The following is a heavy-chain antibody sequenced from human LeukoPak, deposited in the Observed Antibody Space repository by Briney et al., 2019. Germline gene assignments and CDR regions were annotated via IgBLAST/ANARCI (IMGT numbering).Heavy chain of an antibody. J-gene: IGHJ4*02. D-gene: IGHD1-7*01. Sequence: SETLSLTCSVSGGSIRNYYWSWIRQPPGKGLEWIGYIYSSGSTEYNPSLKGRLTISVDASKNQISPRLTSVTAADTAVYYCARQRELWGHFDYWGQGTLVTVSS. CDR2: IYSSGST. CDR1: GGSIRNYY. V-gene: IGHV4-59*08. CDR3: ARQRELWGHFDY.